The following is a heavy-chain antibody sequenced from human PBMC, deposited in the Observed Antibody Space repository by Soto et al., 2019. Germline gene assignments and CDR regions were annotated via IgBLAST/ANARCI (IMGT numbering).Heavy chain of an antibody. J-gene: IGHJ4*02. CDR2: ISYDGSNK. CDR3: ATGIAGTTSMGY. V-gene: IGHV3-30-3*01. CDR1: GFTFSSYA. D-gene: IGHD1-20*01. Sequence: QVQLVESGGGVVQPGRSLRLSCAASGFTFSSYAMHWVRQAPGKGLEWVAVISYDGSNKYYADSVKGRFTISRDKSKNTRYLQMNSLRAEDTAVYYCATGIAGTTSMGYWGQGTLVTVSS.